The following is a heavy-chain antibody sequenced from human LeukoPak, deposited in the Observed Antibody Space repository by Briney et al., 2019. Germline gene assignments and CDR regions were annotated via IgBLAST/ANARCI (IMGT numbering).Heavy chain of an antibody. CDR2: INHSGST. V-gene: IGHV4-34*01. CDR3: ARSRRDSSGYETAWFDP. J-gene: IGHJ5*02. CDR1: GFTFSTFA. D-gene: IGHD3-22*01. Sequence: GSLRLSCAASGFTFSTFAMIWVRQPPGKGLEWIGEINHSGSTNYNPSLRSRVTISVDTSKNQFSLKLSSVTAADTAVYYCARSRRDSSGYETAWFDPWGQGTLVTVSS.